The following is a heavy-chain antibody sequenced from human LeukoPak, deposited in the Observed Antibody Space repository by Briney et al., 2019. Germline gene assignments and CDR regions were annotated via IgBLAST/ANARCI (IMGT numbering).Heavy chain of an antibody. J-gene: IGHJ3*02. CDR1: GYTFTSHG. V-gene: IGHV1-18*01. CDR3: ASDGHPTTQADFDI. D-gene: IGHD1-14*01. Sequence: ASVKVSCKASGYTFTSHGVTWVRQAPGQGLEGMGWTSAYNGSTNYAQKFQGRAAITTATSTSTEYMELRRMRSHATDVYSCASDGHPTTQADFDIWGQGTLVTVSS. CDR2: TSAYNGST.